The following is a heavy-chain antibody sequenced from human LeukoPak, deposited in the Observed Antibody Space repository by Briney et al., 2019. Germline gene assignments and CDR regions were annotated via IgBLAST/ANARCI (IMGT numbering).Heavy chain of an antibody. Sequence: PGGSLRLSCAASGFTFSSYWMHWVRQAPGKGLVWVSRINSDGSSTIYADSVKGRFTISRDNAKNTLYLQMNSLRAEDTAVYYCAREFRMVGGVISHNWFDPWGQGTLVTVSS. CDR2: INSDGSST. CDR3: AREFRMVGGVISHNWFDP. J-gene: IGHJ5*02. V-gene: IGHV3-74*01. CDR1: GFTFSSYW. D-gene: IGHD3-10*01.